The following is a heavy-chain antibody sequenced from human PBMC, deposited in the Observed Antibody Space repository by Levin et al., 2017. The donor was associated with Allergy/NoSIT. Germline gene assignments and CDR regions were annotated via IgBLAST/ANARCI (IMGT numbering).Heavy chain of an antibody. CDR1: GYTFTGYY. J-gene: IGHJ5*02. CDR2: INPNSGGT. D-gene: IGHD2-2*01. Sequence: PGESLKISCKASGYTFTGYYMHWVRQAPGQGLEWMGWINPNSGGTNYAQKFQGWVTMTRDTSISTAYMELSRLRSDDTAVYYCARGTELFVVVPAAQLGYWFDPWGQGTLVTVSS. V-gene: IGHV1-2*04. CDR3: ARGTELFVVVPAAQLGYWFDP.